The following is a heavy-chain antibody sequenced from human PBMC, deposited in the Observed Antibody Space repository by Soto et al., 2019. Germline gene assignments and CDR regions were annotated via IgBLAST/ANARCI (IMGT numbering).Heavy chain of an antibody. V-gene: IGHV3-23*01. CDR1: GFSFSTTD. J-gene: IGHJ5*02. D-gene: IGHD3-10*01. Sequence: FQVMQSGGGFVQPRGSLRLACAASGFSFSTTDMSWVRQAPGKGLEWVSTIGGGGETTYYADSVKGRFTISRDNSKNTVYLQMDGLRVDDTALYYCAKNSGWFNTWGQGDLVTVSS. CDR2: IGGGGETT. CDR3: AKNSGWFNT.